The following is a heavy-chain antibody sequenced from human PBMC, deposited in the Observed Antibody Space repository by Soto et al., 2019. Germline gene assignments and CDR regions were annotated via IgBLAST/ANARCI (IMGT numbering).Heavy chain of an antibody. D-gene: IGHD2-2*01. J-gene: IGHJ4*02. CDR1: GYTFTNYG. CDR2: ISVYSGNT. V-gene: IGHV1-18*01. Sequence: ASVKVSCKASGYTFTNYGISWVRQAPGQGLEWMGWISVYSGNTKYAQKLQGRVTVTTDTSTSTAYMELRSLRSDDTAVYYCARQECTSISCQGRLWWGQGTLVTVSS. CDR3: ARQECTSISCQGRLW.